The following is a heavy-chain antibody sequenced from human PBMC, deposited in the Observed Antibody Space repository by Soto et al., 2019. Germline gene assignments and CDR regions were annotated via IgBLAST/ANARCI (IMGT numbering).Heavy chain of an antibody. J-gene: IGHJ6*02. CDR2: INHSGST. CDR3: AREDYYGSGSYYRPAYYYYGMDV. D-gene: IGHD3-10*01. Sequence: SETLSLTCAVYGGSFSGYYWSWIRQPPGKGLEWIGEINHSGSTNYNPSLKSRVTISVDTSKNQFSLKLSSVTAADTAVYYCAREDYYGSGSYYRPAYYYYGMDVWGQGTTVTVSS. V-gene: IGHV4-34*01. CDR1: GGSFSGYY.